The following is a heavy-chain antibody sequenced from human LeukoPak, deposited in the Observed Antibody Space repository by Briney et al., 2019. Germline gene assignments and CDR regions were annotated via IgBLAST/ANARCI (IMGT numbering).Heavy chain of an antibody. D-gene: IGHD2-15*01. CDR2: IYHSGST. J-gene: IGHJ5*02. CDR3: ARDTPIGFDP. CDR1: GGSISSGGYS. V-gene: IGHV4-30-2*01. Sequence: NSSETLSLTCAVSGGSISSGGYSWSWIRQPPGKGLEWIGYIYHSGSTYYNPSLKSRITISVDRSKNQFSLKLSSVTAADTAVYYCARDTPIGFDPWGQGTLVTVSS.